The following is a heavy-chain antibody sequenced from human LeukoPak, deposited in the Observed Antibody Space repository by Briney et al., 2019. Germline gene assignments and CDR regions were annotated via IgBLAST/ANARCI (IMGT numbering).Heavy chain of an antibody. CDR3: ASPPATHSGWPQENY. Sequence: TGGSLRLSCAASGFTFSSYSMNWVRQAPGKGLEWVSSISSSSSYIYYADSVRGRFTISRDNAKNSLYLQMNSLRAEDTAVYYCASPPATHSGWPQENYWGQGTLVTVSS. D-gene: IGHD6-19*01. V-gene: IGHV3-21*01. CDR1: GFTFSSYS. J-gene: IGHJ4*02. CDR2: ISSSSSYI.